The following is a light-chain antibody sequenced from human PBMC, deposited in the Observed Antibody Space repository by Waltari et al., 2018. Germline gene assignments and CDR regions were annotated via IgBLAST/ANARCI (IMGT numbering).Light chain of an antibody. CDR2: DAT. V-gene: IGKV1D-13*01. CDR1: QGIGSA. Sequence: AIPLTQSPSSLSASVGDRVTITCRASQGIGSALAWYQQKTGKAPELLIYDATSEQSGVPSRFSGSGSRTDFTLTISSLQPEDFATYYCQQYDNYPLTFGGGTKVAIK. CDR3: QQYDNYPLT. J-gene: IGKJ4*01.